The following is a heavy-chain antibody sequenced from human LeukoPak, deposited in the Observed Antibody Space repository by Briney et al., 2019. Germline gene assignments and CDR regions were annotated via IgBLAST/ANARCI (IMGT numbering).Heavy chain of an antibody. V-gene: IGHV3-30*03. Sequence: GGSLRLSCAASGFTFSSYGMHWVRQAPGKGLEWVAVISYDGSNKYYADSVKGRFTISRDNSKNTLYLQMNSLRAEDTAVYYCARYDFWSGSFDYWGQGTLVTVSS. CDR2: ISYDGSNK. J-gene: IGHJ4*02. CDR1: GFTFSSYG. CDR3: ARYDFWSGSFDY. D-gene: IGHD3-3*01.